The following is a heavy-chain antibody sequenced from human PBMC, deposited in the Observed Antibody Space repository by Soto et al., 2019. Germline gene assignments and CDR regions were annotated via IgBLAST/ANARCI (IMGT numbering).Heavy chain of an antibody. CDR1: GFTFSSYW. J-gene: IGHJ4*02. Sequence: GGSLRLSCEASGFTFSSYWMSWVRQGPGKGLEWVANIKQDGSEKYYVDSVKGRFTISRDNAKNSLYLQMNSLRAEDTAVYYCASGAAFYYDTSRYWGQGSLVTVSS. CDR2: IKQDGSEK. CDR3: ASGAAFYYDTSRY. D-gene: IGHD3-22*01. V-gene: IGHV3-7*01.